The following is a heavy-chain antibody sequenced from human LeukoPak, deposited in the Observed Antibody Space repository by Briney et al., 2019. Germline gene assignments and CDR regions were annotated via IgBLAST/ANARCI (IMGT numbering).Heavy chain of an antibody. J-gene: IGHJ4*02. Sequence: GGSLRLSCAASGFTFSTYWISWVRQAPGKGLEWVANIKQDGSEKYYVDSVKGRFTISRDNAKNSLYLQMNSLGAEDTAVYYCARGRTTVRPGYFDHWGQGTLVTVSS. V-gene: IGHV3-7*01. D-gene: IGHD4-17*01. CDR1: GFTFSTYW. CDR3: ARGRTTVRPGYFDH. CDR2: IKQDGSEK.